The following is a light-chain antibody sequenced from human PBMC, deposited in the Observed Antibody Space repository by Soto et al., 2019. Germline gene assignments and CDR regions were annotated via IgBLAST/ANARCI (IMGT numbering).Light chain of an antibody. CDR3: QHYGRSPRT. J-gene: IGKJ1*01. CDR1: QGVSGSY. CDR2: GAS. V-gene: IGKV3-20*01. Sequence: EIVLTQSPGTLSLSPGERATLSCRASQGVSGSYLAWYQQKPGQAPRLLIYGASSRATGIPSRFSSSESGTDFTLTISRLEPEDFAVYYCQHYGRSPRTFGQGTKVEIK.